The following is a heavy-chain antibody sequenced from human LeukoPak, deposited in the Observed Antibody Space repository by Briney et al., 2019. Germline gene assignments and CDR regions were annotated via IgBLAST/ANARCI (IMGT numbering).Heavy chain of an antibody. J-gene: IGHJ4*02. V-gene: IGHV1-2*06. Sequence: ASLKVSCRASRYTFTGYYMHWVRQAPGQGLEWMGRINPKSGGTNYAQRFQGRVTMTRDTFISTAYMELSRLRSDDTAVYYCARDSPYYYDSSGYSSYFDYWGQGTLVTVSS. CDR2: INPKSGGT. CDR1: RYTFTGYY. CDR3: ARDSPYYYDSSGYSSYFDY. D-gene: IGHD3-22*01.